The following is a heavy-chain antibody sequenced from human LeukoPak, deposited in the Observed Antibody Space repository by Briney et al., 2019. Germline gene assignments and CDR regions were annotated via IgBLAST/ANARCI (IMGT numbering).Heavy chain of an antibody. CDR2: VSSGSGTI. Sequence: GGSLRLSRAASGFTFSDYNMNWVRQPPGKGLEWVSYVSSGSGTIYYADSVKGRFTISRDNAKNSLYLQMNSLTAEDTAVYYCARAYSGYTYGYHYWGQGTLVTVSS. J-gene: IGHJ4*02. CDR3: ARAYSGYTYGYHY. D-gene: IGHD5-18*01. V-gene: IGHV3-48*01. CDR1: GFTFSDYN.